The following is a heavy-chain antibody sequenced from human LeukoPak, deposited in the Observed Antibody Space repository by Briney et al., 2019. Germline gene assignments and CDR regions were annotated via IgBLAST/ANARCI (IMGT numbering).Heavy chain of an antibody. J-gene: IGHJ5*02. Sequence: PGRSLRLSCAASGFTFSSYGMHWVRQAPGKGLEWVAVIWYDGSNKYYADSVKGRFTISRDNSKNTLYLQMNSLRAEDTAVYYCARGRGVRYCSSTSCRTTYNWFDPWGQGTLVTVSS. CDR1: GFTFSSYG. CDR2: IWYDGSNK. D-gene: IGHD2-2*01. CDR3: ARGRGVRYCSSTSCRTTYNWFDP. V-gene: IGHV3-33*01.